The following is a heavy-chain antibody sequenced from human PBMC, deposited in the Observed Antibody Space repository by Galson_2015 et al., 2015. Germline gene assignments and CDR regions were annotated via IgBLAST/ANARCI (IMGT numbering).Heavy chain of an antibody. J-gene: IGHJ4*02. CDR2: INPSGAAT. CDR3: ARELGGTYYFDY. Sequence: SVKVSCEASGYTFTNYFIQWVRQAPGQGLEWVGAINPSGAATFYAQKLQGRVTMTRDTPTSTVYVELSSLGSEDTAVYYCARELGGTYYFDYWGLGTLVTVSS. CDR1: GYTFTNYF. D-gene: IGHD3-10*01. V-gene: IGHV1-46*04.